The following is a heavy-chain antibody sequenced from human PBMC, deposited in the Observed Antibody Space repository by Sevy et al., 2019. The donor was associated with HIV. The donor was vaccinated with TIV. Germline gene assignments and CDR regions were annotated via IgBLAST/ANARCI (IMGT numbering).Heavy chain of an antibody. CDR1: GFTFTDYW. CDR2: IKQDESEK. V-gene: IGHV3-7*01. J-gene: IGHJ4*02. Sequence: GESLKISCAASGFTFTDYWMSWVRQTPEKGLEWVATIKQDESEKYYVDSVKGRFAISRDNGKNSIALQMNGLRAEDMGLYYCAREVGGYNWRPYYFDSWGQGTLVTVSS. CDR3: AREVGGYNWRPYYFDS. D-gene: IGHD6-25*01.